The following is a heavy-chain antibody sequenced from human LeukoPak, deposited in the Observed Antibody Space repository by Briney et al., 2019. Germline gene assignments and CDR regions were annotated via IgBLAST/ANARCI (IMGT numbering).Heavy chain of an antibody. CDR2: IDNSGNA. J-gene: IGHJ4*02. CDR1: GGSISSGDHY. V-gene: IGHV4-30-4*08. Sequence: PSQTLSLTCTVSGGSISSGDHYWSWLRQPPGEGLEYLGNIDNSGNAYYRPSLQSRVRLSRDTSKNQFSLTLTFVTAADTAVYYCVRGRGYGYGIDYWGQGTLVTVPS. CDR3: VRGRGYGYGIDY. D-gene: IGHD5-18*01.